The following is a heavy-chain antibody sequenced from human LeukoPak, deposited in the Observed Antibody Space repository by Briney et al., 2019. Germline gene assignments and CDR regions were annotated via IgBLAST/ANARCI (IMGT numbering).Heavy chain of an antibody. CDR1: GFTFSSYW. Sequence: GGSLRLSCAASGFTFSSYWMSWVRQVPGKGLEWVANIKQDGSERYYVDSAKGRFTISRDNAKNSLYLQMNSLRAEDTAVYYCARGEYYYDSSGYYAWGQGTLVTVSS. V-gene: IGHV3-7*01. CDR3: ARGEYYYDSSGYYA. D-gene: IGHD3-22*01. J-gene: IGHJ5*02. CDR2: IKQDGSER.